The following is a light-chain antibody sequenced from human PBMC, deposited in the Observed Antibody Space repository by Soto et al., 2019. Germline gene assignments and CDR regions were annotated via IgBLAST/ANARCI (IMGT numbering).Light chain of an antibody. V-gene: IGLV2-14*03. J-gene: IGLJ2*01. CDR2: DVT. Sequence: SALTQPASVSGSPGQSITISCIGTSSDVGGNNYVSWYQQHPDKAPRLMIYDVTNRPSGVSDRFSGSKSGNTASLTISGLQAEDEVDYYCSSFTSSSTLVFGGGTKLTVL. CDR1: SSDVGGNNY. CDR3: SSFTSSSTLV.